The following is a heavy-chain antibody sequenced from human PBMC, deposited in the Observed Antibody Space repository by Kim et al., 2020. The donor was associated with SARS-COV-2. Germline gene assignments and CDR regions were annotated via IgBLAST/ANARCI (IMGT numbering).Heavy chain of an antibody. D-gene: IGHD3-22*01. Sequence: KGRFTIARDKSKNTLYLQMNSLRAEDTAVYYCAKDRGITYYYDSSGYLDDWGQGTLVTVSS. CDR3: AKDRGITYYYDSSGYLDD. J-gene: IGHJ4*02. V-gene: IGHV3-23*01.